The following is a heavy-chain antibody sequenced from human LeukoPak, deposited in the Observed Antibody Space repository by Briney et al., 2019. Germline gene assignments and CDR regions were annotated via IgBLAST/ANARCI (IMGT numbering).Heavy chain of an antibody. J-gene: IGHJ3*02. CDR3: ATGRAAADAFDI. CDR1: GGSISSYY. CDR2: IYTSGST. V-gene: IGHV4-4*07. D-gene: IGHD2-15*01. Sequence: SETLSLTCTVSGGSISSYYWSWIRQPAGKGLEWIGRIYTSGSTNYNPSLKSRVTMSVDTSKNQFSLKLSSVTAADTAVYYCATGRAAADAFDIWGQGTMVTVSS.